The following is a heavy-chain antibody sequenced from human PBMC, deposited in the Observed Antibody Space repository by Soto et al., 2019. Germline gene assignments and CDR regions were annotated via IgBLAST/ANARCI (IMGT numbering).Heavy chain of an antibody. CDR2: IKQDGSEK. V-gene: IGHV3-7*03. CDR3: ARDGGVVVPAASLYYYYGMDG. Sequence: EVQLVESEGGLVQPGGSLRLSCAASGFTFSSYWMSWVRQAPGKGLEWVANIKQDGSEKYYVDSVKGRFTISRDNGKNSLYLQMNSLRAEDTAVYYCARDGGVVVPAASLYYYYGMDGWGQGTPVTVSS. CDR1: GFTFSSYW. D-gene: IGHD2-2*01. J-gene: IGHJ6*02.